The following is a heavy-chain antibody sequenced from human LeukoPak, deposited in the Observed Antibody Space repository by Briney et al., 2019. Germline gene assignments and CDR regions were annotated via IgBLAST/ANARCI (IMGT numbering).Heavy chain of an antibody. V-gene: IGHV3-23*01. D-gene: IGHD4-17*01. CDR1: GFTFSSYA. CDR3: AKAPYGDYEIAWFDP. Sequence: SGGSLRLSCAASGFTFSSYAMSWVRQAPGKGLEWVSAISGSGGSTYYADCVKGRFTISRDHSKNTLYLQMNSLRAEDTAVYYCAKAPYGDYEIAWFDPWGQGTLVTVSS. CDR2: ISGSGGST. J-gene: IGHJ5*02.